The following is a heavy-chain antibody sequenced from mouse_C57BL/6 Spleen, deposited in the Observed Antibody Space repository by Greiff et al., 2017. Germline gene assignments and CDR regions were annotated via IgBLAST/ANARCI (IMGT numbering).Heavy chain of an antibody. V-gene: IGHV1-52*01. CDR3: ARYGNYPYWYFDV. D-gene: IGHD2-1*01. CDR2: IDPSDSET. Sequence: VQLQQPGAELVRPGSSVKLSCKASGYTFTSYWMHWVKQRPIQGLEWIGNIDPSDSETHYNQKFKDKATLTVDKSSSTAYMQLSSLTSEDSAVYYCARYGNYPYWYFDVWGTGTTVTVSS. J-gene: IGHJ1*03. CDR1: GYTFTSYW.